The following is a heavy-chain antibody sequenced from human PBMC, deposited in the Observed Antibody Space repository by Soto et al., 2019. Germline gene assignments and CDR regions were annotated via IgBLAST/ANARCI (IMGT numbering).Heavy chain of an antibody. Sequence: SGPTLVNPTQTLTLTCTFSGLSLSTSGMCVSCIRQPPGKALEWLALIDWDDDKYYSTSLKTRLTISKDTSKNQVVLTMTNMDPVDTATYYCARTSQPYGDPPYYGMDVWGQGTTVTVSS. CDR2: IDWDDDK. CDR3: ARTSQPYGDPPYYGMDV. J-gene: IGHJ6*02. V-gene: IGHV2-70*01. D-gene: IGHD4-17*01. CDR1: GLSLSTSGMC.